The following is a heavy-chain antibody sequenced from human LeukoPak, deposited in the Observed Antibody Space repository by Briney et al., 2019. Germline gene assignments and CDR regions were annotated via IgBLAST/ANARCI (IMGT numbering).Heavy chain of an antibody. CDR2: LYYGVNT. CDR1: GDSVTTTNFY. D-gene: IGHD6-13*01. V-gene: IGHV4-39*01. CDR3: ARLRVQQLASSYYMDV. J-gene: IGHJ6*03. Sequence: SETLSLTCTVSGDSVTTTNFYWGWIRQAPGKGLEWIGSLYYGVNTYHKPSLKSRVTISVDTSLNQFSLILTSVTAADTGVYYCARLRVQQLASSYYMDVWGKGTTVTVSS.